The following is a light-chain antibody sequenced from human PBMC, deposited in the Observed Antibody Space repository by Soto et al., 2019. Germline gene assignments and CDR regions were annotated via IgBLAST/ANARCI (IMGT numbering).Light chain of an antibody. CDR1: NNDVGAYPY. Sequence: QSALTQPASVSGSPGQSITISCTGTNNDVGAYPYVSWYQQHPGTAPKLIIYEVTNRPSGISDRFSGSKSGNTASLTISGLQAEDESDYYCSSCATSGTTVLFGGGTKLTVL. CDR3: SSCATSGTTVL. CDR2: EVT. V-gene: IGLV2-14*01. J-gene: IGLJ2*01.